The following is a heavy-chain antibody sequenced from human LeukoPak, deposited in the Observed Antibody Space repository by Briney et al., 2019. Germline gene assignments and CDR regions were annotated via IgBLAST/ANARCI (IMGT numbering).Heavy chain of an antibody. D-gene: IGHD6-19*01. CDR1: GGSFSGYY. CDR3: ARAPAGTLLYYYYYMDV. CDR2: INHSGST. J-gene: IGHJ6*03. V-gene: IGHV4-34*01. Sequence: SETLSLTCAVYGGSFSGYYWSWIRQPPGKGLEWIGEINHSGSTNYNPSLKSRVTISVDTSKNQFSLKLSSVTAADTAVHYCARAPAGTLLYYYYYMDVWGKGTTVTVSS.